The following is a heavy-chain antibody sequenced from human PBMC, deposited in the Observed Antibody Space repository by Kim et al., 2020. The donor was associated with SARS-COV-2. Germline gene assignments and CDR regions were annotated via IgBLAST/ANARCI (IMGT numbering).Heavy chain of an antibody. CDR1: GYTFTSYG. CDR3: ARTSSYSSGWYPNWFDP. J-gene: IGHJ5*02. Sequence: ASVKVSCKASGYTFTSYGISWVRQAPGQGLEWMGWISAYNGNTNYAQKLQGRVTMTTDTSTSTAYMELRSLRSDDTAVYYCARTSSYSSGWYPNWFDPWGQGTLVTVSS. V-gene: IGHV1-18*04. CDR2: ISAYNGNT. D-gene: IGHD6-19*01.